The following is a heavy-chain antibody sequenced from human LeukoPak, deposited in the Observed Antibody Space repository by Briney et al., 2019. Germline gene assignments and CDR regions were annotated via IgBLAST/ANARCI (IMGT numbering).Heavy chain of an antibody. CDR2: IYYSGST. V-gene: IGHV4-31*03. J-gene: IGHJ6*02. CDR1: GGSISSGGYY. D-gene: IGHD2-8*01. Sequence: SETLSLTCTVSGGSISSGGYYWSWIRQHPGKGLEWIGYIYYSGSTYYNPSLKSRVTITVDTSKNQFSLKLSSVTAADTAVYYCARAWVYDYYYYGMDVWGQGTTVTVSS. CDR3: ARAWVYDYYYYGMDV.